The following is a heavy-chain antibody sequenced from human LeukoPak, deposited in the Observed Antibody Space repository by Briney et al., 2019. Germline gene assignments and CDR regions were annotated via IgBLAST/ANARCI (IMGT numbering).Heavy chain of an antibody. CDR1: GYTFTSYA. CDR2: INAGNGNT. CDR3: ARASTRIAAAGTAWFDP. D-gene: IGHD6-13*01. Sequence: ASVKVSCKASGYTFTSYAMHWVRQAPGQRLEWMGWINAGNGNTKYSQKFQGRVTITRDTSASTAYMELSSLRPEDTAVYYCARASTRIAAAGTAWFDPWGQGTLVTVSS. J-gene: IGHJ5*02. V-gene: IGHV1-3*01.